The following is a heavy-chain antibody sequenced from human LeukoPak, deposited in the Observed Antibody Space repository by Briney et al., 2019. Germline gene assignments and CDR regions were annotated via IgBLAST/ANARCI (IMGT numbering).Heavy chain of an antibody. V-gene: IGHV1-2*02. J-gene: IGHJ5*02. CDR1: GYSFIDYY. CDR2: MNPRSGDR. Sequence: ASVKVSCKASGYSFIDYYIHWVRQAPGQGLECMGWMNPRSGDRRYEEKFHGRVAMTRETSTTTASMELSGLNSDDTAMYFCTRDVIMGYQQGYFGPWGQGTLVTVSS. CDR3: TRDVIMGYQQGYFGP. D-gene: IGHD2-8*01.